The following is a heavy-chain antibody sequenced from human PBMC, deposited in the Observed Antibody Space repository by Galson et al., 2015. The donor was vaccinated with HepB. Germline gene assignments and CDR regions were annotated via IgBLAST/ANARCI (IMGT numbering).Heavy chain of an antibody. Sequence: SVKVSCKASGGTFSSYAISWVRQAPGQGLEWMGGIIPIFGTANYAQKFQGRVTITADESTSTAYMELSSLRSEDTAVYYCARAPSPDRPLDYYGSGSYQLYYYGMDVWGQGTTVTVSS. CDR1: GGTFSSYA. D-gene: IGHD3-10*01. J-gene: IGHJ6*02. CDR3: ARAPSPDRPLDYYGSGSYQLYYYGMDV. V-gene: IGHV1-69*13. CDR2: IIPIFGTA.